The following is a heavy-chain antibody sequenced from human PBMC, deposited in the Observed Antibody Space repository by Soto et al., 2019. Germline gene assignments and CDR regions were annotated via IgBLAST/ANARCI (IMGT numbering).Heavy chain of an antibody. V-gene: IGHV4-59*03. Sequence: QVQLQESGPGLVKPSETLSLTCTVSGGSITGYYWSWIRQPPGKGLEFIGYIYHSGATEYTPSLKSRVTISVDKSENQFSLQMRSVSAADTAMYFYARLGLTGPPVQYHHYGLDVWGQGATVTVSS. J-gene: IGHJ6*02. CDR2: IYHSGAT. CDR3: ARLGLTGPPVQYHHYGLDV. D-gene: IGHD3-9*01. CDR1: GGSITGYY.